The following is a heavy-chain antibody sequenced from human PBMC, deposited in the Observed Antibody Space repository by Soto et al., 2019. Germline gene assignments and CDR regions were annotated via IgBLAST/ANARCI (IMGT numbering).Heavy chain of an antibody. J-gene: IGHJ6*04. CDR2: IYSGGST. CDR1: GFTVSSNY. D-gene: IGHD1-20*01. V-gene: IGHV3-66*01. Sequence: EVQLVESGGGLVQPGGSLRLSCAASGFTVSSNYMSWVRQAPGKGLEWVSVIYSGGSTYYADSVKGRFTISRDNSKNTLYLQMNSLRAEDTAVYYCARGYNWNDVMDVWRKGTTVTVSS. CDR3: ARGYNWNDVMDV.